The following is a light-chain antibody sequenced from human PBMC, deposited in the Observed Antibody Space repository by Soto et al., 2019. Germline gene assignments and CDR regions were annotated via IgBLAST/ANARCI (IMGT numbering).Light chain of an antibody. Sequence: QSVVTQEPSLTVSPGGTVTLTCGCSTGAVTSGNYPYWFQQKPGQAPTTLIYDTINKHSWTPARFSASLLGGKAALTLSGAQPEDEADYYCLVYCIPPRGVFGGGTKVTVL. CDR2: DTI. CDR3: LVYCIPPRGV. CDR1: TGAVTSGNY. V-gene: IGLV7-46*01. J-gene: IGLJ3*02.